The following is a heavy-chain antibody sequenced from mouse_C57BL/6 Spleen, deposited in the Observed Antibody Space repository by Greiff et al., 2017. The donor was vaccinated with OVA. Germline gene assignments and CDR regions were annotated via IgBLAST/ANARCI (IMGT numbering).Heavy chain of an antibody. Sequence: QVQLQQSGAELARPGASVKLSCKASGYTFTSYGISWVKQRTGQGLEWIGEIYPRSGNTYYNEKFKGKATLTADKSSSTAYMELRGLTSEDSAVYFCAQIYYDYDEGNFAYWGQGTLVTVSA. CDR3: AQIYYDYDEGNFAY. CDR2: IYPRSGNT. D-gene: IGHD2-4*01. V-gene: IGHV1-81*01. J-gene: IGHJ3*01. CDR1: GYTFTSYG.